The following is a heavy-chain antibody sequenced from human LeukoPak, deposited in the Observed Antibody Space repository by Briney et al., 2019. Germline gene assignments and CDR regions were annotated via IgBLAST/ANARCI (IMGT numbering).Heavy chain of an antibody. CDR3: AKDRVSSGWYEGSCGDY. D-gene: IGHD6-19*01. Sequence: GGSLRLSCAASGFTFSSYGMHWVRQAPGKGLEWVAFIRYDGSNKYYADSVKGRFTISRDNSKNTLYLQMNSLRAEDTAVYYCAKDRVSSGWYEGSCGDYWGQGTLVTVSS. J-gene: IGHJ4*02. CDR1: GFTFSSYG. V-gene: IGHV3-30*02. CDR2: IRYDGSNK.